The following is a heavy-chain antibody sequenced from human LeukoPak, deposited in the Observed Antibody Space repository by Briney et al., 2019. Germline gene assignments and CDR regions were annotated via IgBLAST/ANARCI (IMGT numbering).Heavy chain of an antibody. Sequence: SETLSLTCTVSGGSISSSSYYWGWIRQPPGKGLECIGSIYTSGSTNYNPSLKSRVTVSLDTSKNQFSLKLNSVTAADTAVYYCARDSGNYPYYFDYWGQGTLVTVPS. CDR1: GGSISSSSYY. D-gene: IGHD1-26*01. CDR2: IYTSGST. CDR3: ARDSGNYPYYFDY. V-gene: IGHV4-39*07. J-gene: IGHJ4*02.